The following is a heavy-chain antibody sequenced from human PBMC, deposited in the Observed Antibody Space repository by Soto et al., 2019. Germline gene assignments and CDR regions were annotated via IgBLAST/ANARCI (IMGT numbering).Heavy chain of an antibody. V-gene: IGHV3-53*01. CDR2: IYSGGST. J-gene: IGHJ6*02. CDR1: GFTVSSNY. D-gene: IGHD2-15*01. CDR3: ARWSNKEYCSGGSCYSTAYYYYGMDV. Sequence: GGSLRLSCAASGFTVSSNYMSWVRQAPGKGLEWVSVIYSGGSTYYADSVKGRFTISRDNSKNTLYLQMNSLRAEDAAVYYCARWSNKEYCSGGSCYSTAYYYYGMDVWGQGTTVTVSS.